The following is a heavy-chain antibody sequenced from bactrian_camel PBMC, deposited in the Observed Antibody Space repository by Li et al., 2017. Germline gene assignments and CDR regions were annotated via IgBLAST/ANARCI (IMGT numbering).Heavy chain of an antibody. Sequence: DVQLVESGGGSVQPGGSLRLSCAASGFTFSRYDVTWVRQVPGKGLEWVSHISTVSMLGSTYADSVKGRATISRDNAKNTLYLQLNSLKTEDTAMYYCRPTHRGLGLEQHYWGQGTQVTVS. D-gene: IGHD5*01. V-gene: IGHV3S40*01. J-gene: IGHJ4*01. CDR2: ISTVSMLGST. CDR3: RPTHRGLGLEQHY. CDR1: GFTFSRYD.